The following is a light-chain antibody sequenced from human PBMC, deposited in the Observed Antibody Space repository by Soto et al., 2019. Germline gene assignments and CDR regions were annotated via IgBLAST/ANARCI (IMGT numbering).Light chain of an antibody. CDR3: QQYSNWPRT. Sequence: EIVMTQSPATLSVSPGERATLSCRASQSVSDYLAWYQQTPGQPPRLLIYTASTSATGIPARFSGSGSGTEFTLTISSLQSEDFAVYYCQQYSNWPRTFGQGTSVEI. V-gene: IGKV3-15*01. CDR2: TAS. J-gene: IGKJ1*01. CDR1: QSVSDY.